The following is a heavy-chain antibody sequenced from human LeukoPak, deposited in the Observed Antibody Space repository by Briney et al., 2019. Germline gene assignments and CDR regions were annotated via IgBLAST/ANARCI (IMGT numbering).Heavy chain of an antibody. CDR2: ISGSGSSK. CDR3: ARGEVGVGSTLFDY. J-gene: IGHJ4*02. CDR1: GFTFSSYE. D-gene: IGHD1-26*01. V-gene: IGHV3-48*03. Sequence: GGSLRLSCAASGFTFSSYEMNWVRQSPEKGLEWVSYISGSGSSKYYADSVKGRFTISRDNAKNSLYLQMNSLRAEDTAVYYCARGEVGVGSTLFDYWGQGTLVTVSS.